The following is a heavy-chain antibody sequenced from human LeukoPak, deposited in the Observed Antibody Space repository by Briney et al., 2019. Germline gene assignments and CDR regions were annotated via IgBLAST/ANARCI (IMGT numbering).Heavy chain of an antibody. D-gene: IGHD1-26*01. V-gene: IGHV3-7*03. CDR2: INQDGSDK. Sequence: GGSLRLSCAASGFTFTSYWMTWVRQAPGKGLEWVANINQDGSDKYYVDSVKGRFTFSRDNAKNSLYLEINSLRVEDTAVYYCARDRSLGCDHWGQGTLVTVSS. CDR1: GFTFTSYW. CDR3: ARDRSLGCDH. J-gene: IGHJ4*02.